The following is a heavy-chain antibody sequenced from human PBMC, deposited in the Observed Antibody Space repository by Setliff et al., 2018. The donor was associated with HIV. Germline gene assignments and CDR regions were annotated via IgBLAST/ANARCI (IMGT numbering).Heavy chain of an antibody. V-gene: IGHV4-59*01. CDR3: AREDNYYYDSIGYSFFDY. CDR2: IDYSGTT. D-gene: IGHD3-22*01. Sequence: KTSETLSLTCTVSGGSISNSYWSWIRQPPGKGLEWIGCIDYSGTTNYNPSLETRVTISIDTSKKQFSLKLSSVTAADTAVYFCAREDNYYYDSIGYSFFDYWGQGTLVTVSS. J-gene: IGHJ4*02. CDR1: GGSISNSY.